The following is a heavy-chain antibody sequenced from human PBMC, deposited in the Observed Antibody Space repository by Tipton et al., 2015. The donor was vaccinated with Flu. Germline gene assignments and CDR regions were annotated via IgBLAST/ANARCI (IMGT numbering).Heavy chain of an antibody. CDR3: ARDVWDSSGYYPYFGY. V-gene: IGHV4-34*01. CDR1: GGSFSGYY. D-gene: IGHD3-22*01. CDR2: INHSGST. Sequence: LSLTCAVYGGSFSGYYWSWIRQPPGKGLEWIGEINHSGSTYYNPSLKSRVTISVDTSKNQFSLKLSSVTAADAAVYYCARDVWDSSGYYPYFGYWGQGTLVTVSS. J-gene: IGHJ4*02.